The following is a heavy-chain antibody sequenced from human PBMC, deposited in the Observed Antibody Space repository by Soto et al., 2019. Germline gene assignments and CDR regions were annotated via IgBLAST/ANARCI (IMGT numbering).Heavy chain of an antibody. CDR2: IYHSGST. Sequence: SETLSLTCAVSSGSISSSNWWSWVRQPPGKGLEWIGEIYHSGSTNYNPSLKSRVTISVDKSKNQFSLKLSSVTAADTAVYYCARESDGTYDFWSGQKEVGYYYYMDVWGKGTTVTVSS. J-gene: IGHJ6*03. CDR3: ARESDGTYDFWSGQKEVGYYYYMDV. CDR1: SGSISSSNW. V-gene: IGHV4-4*02. D-gene: IGHD3-3*01.